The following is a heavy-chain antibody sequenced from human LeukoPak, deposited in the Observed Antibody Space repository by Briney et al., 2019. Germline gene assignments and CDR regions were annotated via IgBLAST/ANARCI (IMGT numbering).Heavy chain of an antibody. J-gene: IGHJ4*02. V-gene: IGHV4-38-2*02. CDR1: GYSISSGNY. CDR2: IYYSGST. D-gene: IGHD1-14*01. Sequence: SETLSLTCTVSGYSISSGNYWDWIRQPPGKGPEWIGNIYYSGSTYYNPSLKSRVSISVDTSKNQFSLKLTSVTAADTAVYYCARAPEYGLYYFDYWGQGTLVTVSS. CDR3: ARAPEYGLYYFDY.